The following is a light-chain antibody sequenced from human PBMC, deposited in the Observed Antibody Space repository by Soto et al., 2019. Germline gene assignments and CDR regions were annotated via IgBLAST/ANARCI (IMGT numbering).Light chain of an antibody. CDR2: LGS. V-gene: IGKV2-28*01. J-gene: IGKJ2*01. CDR3: MQALQLPPA. Sequence: DIVVTQSPLSLPVSPGEPASISCRSSQSLLHSNGYHYLEWYLQKPGQSPQLLIYLGSNRAFGVPDRFSGSGSGSDFTLKISTVEAEDVGIYYCMQALQLPPAFGQGTKLEIK. CDR1: QSLLHSNGYHY.